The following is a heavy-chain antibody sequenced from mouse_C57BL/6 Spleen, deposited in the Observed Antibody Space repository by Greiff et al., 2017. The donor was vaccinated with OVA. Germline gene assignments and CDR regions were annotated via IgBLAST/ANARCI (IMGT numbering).Heavy chain of an antibody. CDR2: IRNKANGYTT. CDR3: ARHYYYGSSYLWYFDV. D-gene: IGHD1-1*01. Sequence: EVQGVESGGGLVQPGGSLSLSCAASGFTFTDYYMSWVRQPPGKALEWLGFIRNKANGYTTEYSASVKGRFTISRDNYQSILYLQMNALRAEDSATYYCARHYYYGSSYLWYFDVWGTGTTVTVSS. J-gene: IGHJ1*03. V-gene: IGHV7-3*01. CDR1: GFTFTDYY.